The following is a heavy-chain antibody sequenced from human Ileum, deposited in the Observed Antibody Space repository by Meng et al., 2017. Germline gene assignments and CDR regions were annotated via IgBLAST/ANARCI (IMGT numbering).Heavy chain of an antibody. CDR3: ARAETALDY. D-gene: IGHD5-18*01. J-gene: IGHJ4*02. CDR1: GGSVSSGSYY. V-gene: IGHV4-61*01. CDR2: IYYTGST. Sequence: VQPHESGPGLVRPSATLSLTGHASGGSVSSGSYYWNWIRQPPGKGPEWIAYIYYTGSTNYNPSLKSRVIISADTSKNQFSLKLSSVTAADTAVYYCARAETALDYWGQGTLVTVSS.